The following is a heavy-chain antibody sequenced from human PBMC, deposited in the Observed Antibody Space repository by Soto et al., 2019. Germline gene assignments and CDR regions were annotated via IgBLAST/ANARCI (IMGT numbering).Heavy chain of an antibody. CDR3: ARDADYGGSRGGMDV. Sequence: QVRLEESGPGLVKPSETLSLICSVSGGSVNNANYFWNWIRHHPENGLEWIGYIYYSGSTRYNPSFKSPVTLSIDTSKNQFSLSLNSVTVADTAVYFCARDADYGGSRGGMDVWGRGTTVTVSS. D-gene: IGHD4-17*01. CDR2: IYYSGST. V-gene: IGHV4-31*01. CDR1: GGSVNNANYF. J-gene: IGHJ6*02.